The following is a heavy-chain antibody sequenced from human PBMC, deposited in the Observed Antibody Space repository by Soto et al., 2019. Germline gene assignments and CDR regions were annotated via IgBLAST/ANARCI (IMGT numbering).Heavy chain of an antibody. V-gene: IGHV4-59*01. CDR2: IYYTGTT. J-gene: IGHJ4*02. CDR1: GRLISPFY. Sequence: PXVTLYLTCSVSGRLISPFYWSGMRQPPGKGLEWIGSIYYTGTTKYNPSLRSRVTISVDTSKNHFSLKLPSVAAADTAVYYCAAVGGYYGDYPNFDYWGRGTLVTVSS. D-gene: IGHD4-17*01. CDR3: AAVGGYYGDYPNFDY.